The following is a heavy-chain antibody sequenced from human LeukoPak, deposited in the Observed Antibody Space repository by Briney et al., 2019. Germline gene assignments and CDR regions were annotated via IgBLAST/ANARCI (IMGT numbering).Heavy chain of an antibody. Sequence: ASVKVSCKASGYTFTSFDINWVRQATGQALEWVGWMNPNSGNTGYAQKFQGRVTMTRDTSKTTAYMELSSLASEDTAVYYCARGSRSGSSSGQGVSYYFDYWGQGTLVTVSS. D-gene: IGHD6-6*01. V-gene: IGHV1-8*01. CDR2: MNPNSGNT. CDR3: ARGSRSGSSSGQGVSYYFDY. CDR1: GYTFTSFD. J-gene: IGHJ4*02.